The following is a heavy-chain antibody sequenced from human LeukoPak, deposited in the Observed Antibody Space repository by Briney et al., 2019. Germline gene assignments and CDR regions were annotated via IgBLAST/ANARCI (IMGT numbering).Heavy chain of an antibody. D-gene: IGHD3-3*01. CDR3: ARDQQYYDFWSGLPYYFDY. Sequence: GRSLRLSCAASGFTFSSYGMHWVRQAPGKGLEWVAVISYDGSNKYYADSVKGRFTISRDNSKNTLYLQMNSLRAEDTAVYYCARDQQYYDFWSGLPYYFDYWGQGTLVTVSS. J-gene: IGHJ4*02. V-gene: IGHV3-30*03. CDR2: ISYDGSNK. CDR1: GFTFSSYG.